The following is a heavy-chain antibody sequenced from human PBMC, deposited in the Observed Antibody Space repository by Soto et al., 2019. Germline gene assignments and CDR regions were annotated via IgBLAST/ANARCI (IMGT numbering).Heavy chain of an antibody. V-gene: IGHV3-48*03. J-gene: IGHJ6*02. CDR3: ARDERVWGGRDYYYGMDV. Sequence: PGGSLRLSCAASGFTFSGYEMNWVRQAPGKGLEWVSYISSSGSTIYYADSVKGRFTISRDNAKNSLYLQMNCLRAEDTAVYYCARDERVWGGRDYYYGMDVWGQGTTVTVSS. D-gene: IGHD3-10*01. CDR1: GFTFSGYE. CDR2: ISSSGSTI.